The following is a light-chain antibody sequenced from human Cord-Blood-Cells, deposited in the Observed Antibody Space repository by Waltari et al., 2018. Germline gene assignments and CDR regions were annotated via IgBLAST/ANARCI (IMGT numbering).Light chain of an antibody. V-gene: IGLV2-23*01. CDR2: EGS. CDR1: SSDVGSYNL. J-gene: IGLJ1*01. CDR3: CSYAGSSTVYV. Sequence: QSALTQPASVSGSPGQSITISCTGTSSDVGSYNLVSWYQQHPGKAPKLMIYEGSKRPSGVSNRVSGSKSGNTASLTISGLQAEDEADYYCCSYAGSSTVYVFGTGTKVTVL.